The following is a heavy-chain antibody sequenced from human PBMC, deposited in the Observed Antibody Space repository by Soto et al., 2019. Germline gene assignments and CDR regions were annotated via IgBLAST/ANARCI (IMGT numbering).Heavy chain of an antibody. CDR3: ARCYRLQQYYFDY. J-gene: IGHJ4*02. V-gene: IGHV1-69*02. D-gene: IGHD2-2*02. Sequence: QVQLVQSGAEVKKPGSSVKVSCKASGGTFSSYTISWVRQAPGQGLEWMGRIIPILGIANYAQKFQGRVTITADKSTSTAYMELSSLRSEDTAVYYCARCYRLQQYYFDYWGQGTLVTVSS. CDR2: IIPILGIA. CDR1: GGTFSSYT.